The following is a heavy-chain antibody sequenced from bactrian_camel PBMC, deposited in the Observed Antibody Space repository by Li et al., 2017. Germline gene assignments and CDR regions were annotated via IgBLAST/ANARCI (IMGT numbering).Heavy chain of an antibody. V-gene: IGHV3S6*01. CDR3: ATLSGGSCQS. J-gene: IGHJ4*01. D-gene: IGHD6*01. Sequence: QVQLVESGGGLVQPGGSLRLSCVAAQDVSEYCMGWFRQTPGAEREGVAVISAGGDTYYVDSVKGRFTSSGDNAKNTLYLQMNSLKTEDTAIYYCATLSGGSCQSWGQGTQVTVS. CDR2: ISAGGDT. CDR1: QDVSEYC.